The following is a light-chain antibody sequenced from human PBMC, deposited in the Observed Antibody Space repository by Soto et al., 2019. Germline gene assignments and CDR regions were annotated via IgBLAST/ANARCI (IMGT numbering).Light chain of an antibody. J-gene: IGKJ1*01. CDR2: AAS. V-gene: IGKV1-27*01. CDR1: QGITNY. Sequence: DIQMTQSPSSLSSSVGDRATITCRASQGITNYLAWYQQKPGQVPTLLIYAASTLHSGVPSRFSGSGSGTDFTLTISSLQPEDFAIYYCQNYNSDPWTFGQGTKVEIK. CDR3: QNYNSDPWT.